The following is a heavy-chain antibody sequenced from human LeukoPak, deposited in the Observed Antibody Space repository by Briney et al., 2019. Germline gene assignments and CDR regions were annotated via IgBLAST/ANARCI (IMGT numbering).Heavy chain of an antibody. D-gene: IGHD3-22*01. CDR2: INHSGST. V-gene: IGHV4-34*01. J-gene: IGHJ4*02. CDR3: ARGPHFYDSSGYYSTNGDY. Sequence: PSETLSLTCAVYGGSFSGYYWSWIRQPPGKGLEWIGEINHSGSTNYNPSLKSRVIISVDTSKNQFSLKLSSVTAADTAVYYCARGPHFYDSSGYYSTNGDYWGQGTLVTVSS. CDR1: GGSFSGYY.